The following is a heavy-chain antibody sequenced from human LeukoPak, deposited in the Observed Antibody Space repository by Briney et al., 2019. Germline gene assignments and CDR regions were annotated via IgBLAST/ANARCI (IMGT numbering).Heavy chain of an antibody. V-gene: IGHV3-66*01. Sequence: GGSLSLSCTASGFTVSSNYMSWVRKATGKGLAWVSAIYSGGSTYYAEYVKGRFTISRDNAKNSLYLQMNSLRAEDTAVYYCARERPSDYTVEYLQHWGQGTLVTVAS. J-gene: IGHJ1*01. CDR3: ARERPSDYTVEYLQH. CDR1: GFTVSSNY. D-gene: IGHD4-11*01. CDR2: IYSGGST.